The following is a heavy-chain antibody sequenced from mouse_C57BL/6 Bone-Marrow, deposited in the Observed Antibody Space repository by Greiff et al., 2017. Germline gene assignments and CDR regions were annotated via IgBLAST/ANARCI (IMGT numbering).Heavy chain of an antibody. CDR1: GYTFTSYW. V-gene: IGHV1-69*01. Sequence: QVHLQQPGAELVMPGASVKLSCKASGYTFTSYWMHWVKQRPGQGLEWIGEIDPSDSYTTYNQKFKGKSTLTVDKSSSTAYMQLSSLTSEDSAVYYCARATEVARNDFDYWGRGTGTTVSA. J-gene: IGHJ2*03. CDR3: ARATEVARNDFDY. D-gene: IGHD1-1*01. CDR2: IDPSDSYT.